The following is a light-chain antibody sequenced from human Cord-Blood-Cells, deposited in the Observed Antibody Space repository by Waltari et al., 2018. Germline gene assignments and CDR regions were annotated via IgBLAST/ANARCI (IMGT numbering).Light chain of an antibody. CDR2: VGS. CDR3: CSYAGSSTHVV. V-gene: IGLV2-23*01. CDR1: SSDVGRYNL. J-gene: IGLJ2*01. Sequence: QSALTQPASVSGSPGQSITISCTGTSSDVGRYNLVSWYQQHPGKAPKLMIYVGSNGPSGVSIRFSGSKSGDTASLTISGLQAEDEADYYCCSYAGSSTHVVFGGGTKLTVL.